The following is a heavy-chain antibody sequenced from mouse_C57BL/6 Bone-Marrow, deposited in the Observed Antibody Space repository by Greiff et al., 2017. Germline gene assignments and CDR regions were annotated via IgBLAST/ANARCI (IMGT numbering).Heavy chain of an antibody. Sequence: VQLQQSGPELVKPGASVKLSCKASGYTFTSYDINWVKQRPGQGLEWIGWIYPRDGSTKYNEKFKGKATLTVDTSSSTAYMELHSLTSADSAVYCGARRGVGRYFDVWGTGTTVTVSS. V-gene: IGHV1-85*01. CDR2: IYPRDGST. CDR3: ARRGVGRYFDV. J-gene: IGHJ1*03. CDR1: GYTFTSYD. D-gene: IGHD1-1*02.